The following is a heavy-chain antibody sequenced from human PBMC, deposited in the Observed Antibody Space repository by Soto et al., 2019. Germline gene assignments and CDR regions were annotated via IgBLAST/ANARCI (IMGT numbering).Heavy chain of an antibody. CDR3: ARGVTTRSPDYGDLFDY. CDR1: GGSISSGGYY. V-gene: IGHV4-31*03. J-gene: IGHJ4*02. D-gene: IGHD4-17*01. Sequence: PSETLSLTCTVSGGSISSGGYYWSWIRQHPGKGLEWIGYIYYSGSTYYNPSLKSRVTISVDTSKNQFSLKLSSVTAADTAVYYCARGVTTRSPDYGDLFDYRGQGTLVTVPS. CDR2: IYYSGST.